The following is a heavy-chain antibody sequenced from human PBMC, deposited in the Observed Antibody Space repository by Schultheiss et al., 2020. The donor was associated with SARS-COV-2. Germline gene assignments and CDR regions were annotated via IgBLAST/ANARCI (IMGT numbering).Heavy chain of an antibody. D-gene: IGHD2-2*01. V-gene: IGHV1-18*01. CDR1: GYTFTSYG. Sequence: ASVKVSCKASGYTFTSYGISWVRQAPGQGLEWMGWISAYNGNTNYAQKLQGRVTMTTDTSTSTAYMELRSLRSDDTAVYYCARVCDSRTSCYPHIYYYYGMDVWGQGTTVTVSS. CDR2: ISAYNGNT. CDR3: ARVCDSRTSCYPHIYYYYGMDV. J-gene: IGHJ6*02.